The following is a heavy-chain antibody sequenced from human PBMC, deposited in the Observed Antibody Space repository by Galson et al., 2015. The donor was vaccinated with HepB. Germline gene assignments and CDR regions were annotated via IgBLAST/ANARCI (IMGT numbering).Heavy chain of an antibody. J-gene: IGHJ3*02. D-gene: IGHD4-17*01. Sequence: SVKVSCKASGGTFSSYAISWVRQAPGQGLEWMGGIIPIFGTANYAQKFQGRVTITADESTSTAYLQWSSLKASDTAMYYCARHKLYGAPYAFDIWGQGTMVTVSS. V-gene: IGHV1-69*13. CDR2: IIPIFGTA. CDR3: ARHKLYGAPYAFDI. CDR1: GGTFSSYA.